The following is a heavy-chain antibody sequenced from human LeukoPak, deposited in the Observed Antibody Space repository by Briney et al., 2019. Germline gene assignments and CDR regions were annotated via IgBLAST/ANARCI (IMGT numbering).Heavy chain of an antibody. CDR2: ISGRGGST. J-gene: IGHJ4*02. CDR1: GFIVRNNY. V-gene: IGHV3-23*01. CDR3: ARDDYGETFDY. D-gene: IGHD4-17*01. Sequence: GGSLRLSCVASGFIVRNNYMSWVRQAPGKGLDWVSAISGRGGSTFYADSVKGRFTISRDNSKNTLYLQMNSLRAEDTAVYYCARDDYGETFDYWGRGTLVTVSS.